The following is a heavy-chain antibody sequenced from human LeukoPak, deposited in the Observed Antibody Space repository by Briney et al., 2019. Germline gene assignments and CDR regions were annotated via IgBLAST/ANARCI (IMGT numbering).Heavy chain of an antibody. J-gene: IGHJ4*02. CDR3: ATDQRYAFDY. D-gene: IGHD3-9*01. Sequence: GGSLRLSCAASGFTFSSYSMNWVRQAPGKGLEWVSYISSSSTIYYSDSVKGRFTISRDNAKNSLYLQMNSLRDDDTAVYYCATDQRYAFDYWGQGILVTVSS. V-gene: IGHV3-48*02. CDR2: ISSSSTI. CDR1: GFTFSSYS.